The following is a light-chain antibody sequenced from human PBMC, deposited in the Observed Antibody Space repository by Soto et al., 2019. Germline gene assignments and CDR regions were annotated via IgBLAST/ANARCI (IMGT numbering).Light chain of an antibody. CDR1: QTLLHSDGYNY. J-gene: IGKJ1*01. CDR2: LGS. Sequence: DIVMTQSPLSLPVTPGEPASISCRSSQTLLHSDGYNYWSWYLQKPGQSPQLLIYLGSNRASGGPGTFSGSGSGTDFTMKISRVEAEDVGVYYFLEALQTPWTCGQGTKVEIK. CDR3: LEALQTPWT. V-gene: IGKV2-28*01.